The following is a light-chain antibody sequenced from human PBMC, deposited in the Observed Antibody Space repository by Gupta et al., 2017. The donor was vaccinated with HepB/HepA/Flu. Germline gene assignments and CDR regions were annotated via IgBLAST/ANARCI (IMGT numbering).Light chain of an antibody. Sequence: QSVLTQPPSASGTPGQRVTISCSGSSSNIGSNTVNWYQQLPGTAPKLLIYSNNQRLSGVPDRFSGSKSGTSASLAISGLQSEDEADYYCAAWYDSLNGPVFGGGTKLTVL. CDR1: SSNIGSNT. CDR3: AAWYDSLNGPV. CDR2: SNN. J-gene: IGLJ3*02. V-gene: IGLV1-44*01.